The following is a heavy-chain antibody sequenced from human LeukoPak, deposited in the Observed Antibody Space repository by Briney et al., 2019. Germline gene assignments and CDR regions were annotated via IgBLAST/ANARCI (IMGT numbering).Heavy chain of an antibody. V-gene: IGHV4-31*03. CDR1: GGSISSGGYY. Sequence: PSETLSLTRTVSGGSISSGGYYWSWIRQHPGKGLEWIGYIYYSGSTYYNPSLKSRVTISVDTSKNQFSLKLSSVTAADTAVYYCARVYDFWSGYPLNWFDPWGQGTLVTVSS. CDR2: IYYSGST. CDR3: ARVYDFWSGYPLNWFDP. J-gene: IGHJ5*02. D-gene: IGHD3-3*01.